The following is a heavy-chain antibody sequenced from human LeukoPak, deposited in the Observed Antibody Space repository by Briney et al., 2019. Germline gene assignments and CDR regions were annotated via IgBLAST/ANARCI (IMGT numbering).Heavy chain of an antibody. D-gene: IGHD5-18*01. CDR1: GGSISSSNW. CDR2: IYHSGST. Sequence: SETLSLTCAVSGGSISSSNWWSWVRQPPGKGLEWIGEIYHSGSTNYNPSLKSRVTISVDTSKNQFSLKLSSVTAADTAVYYCARGRVHTAMVRGDFQHWGQGALVTVSS. CDR3: ARGRVHTAMVRGDFQH. J-gene: IGHJ1*01. V-gene: IGHV4-4*02.